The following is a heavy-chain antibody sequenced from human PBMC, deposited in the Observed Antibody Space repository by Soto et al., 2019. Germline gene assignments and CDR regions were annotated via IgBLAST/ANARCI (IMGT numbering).Heavy chain of an antibody. CDR1: GGSFSSYA. CDR2: IIPIFGTA. CDR3: ARASLVGATVDAFDI. J-gene: IGHJ3*02. Sequence: GASVKVSCKASGGSFSSYAISWVRQAPGQGLEWMGGIIPIFGTANYAQKFQGRVTITADESTSTAYMELSSLRSEDTAVYYCARASLVGATVDAFDIWGQGTMVTVSS. V-gene: IGHV1-69*13. D-gene: IGHD1-26*01.